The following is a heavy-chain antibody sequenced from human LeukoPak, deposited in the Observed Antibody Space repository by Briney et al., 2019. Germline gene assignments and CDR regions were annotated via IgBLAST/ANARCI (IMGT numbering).Heavy chain of an antibody. Sequence: PGRSLRLSCAASGFTFDDYAMHWVRHAPGKGLEWVSGISWNSGSIGYADSVKGRFTISRDNAKNSLYLQMNSLRAEDMALYYCAKVGYGDYGAFDIWGQGTMVTVSS. D-gene: IGHD4-17*01. J-gene: IGHJ3*02. CDR2: ISWNSGSI. V-gene: IGHV3-9*03. CDR3: AKVGYGDYGAFDI. CDR1: GFTFDDYA.